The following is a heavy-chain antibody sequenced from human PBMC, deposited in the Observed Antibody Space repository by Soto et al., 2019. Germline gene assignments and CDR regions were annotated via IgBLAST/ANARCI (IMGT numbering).Heavy chain of an antibody. Sequence: EVQLVESGGGLVQPGGSLRLSCAASGFTFSSYWMYWVRQAPGKGLVWVSRINSDGSSTTYADSVKGRFTISRDHAKNKLYLQMTSLRAEDTAVYYCARALVWSGSYYAFDYWGQGTLVTVSS. CDR2: INSDGSST. CDR3: ARALVWSGSYYAFDY. CDR1: GFTFSSYW. J-gene: IGHJ4*02. V-gene: IGHV3-74*01. D-gene: IGHD1-26*01.